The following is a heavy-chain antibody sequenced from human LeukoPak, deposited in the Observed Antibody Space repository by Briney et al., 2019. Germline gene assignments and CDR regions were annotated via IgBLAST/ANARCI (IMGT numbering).Heavy chain of an antibody. D-gene: IGHD3-16*01. CDR2: INSDGSSA. CDR1: GFTFSSYA. V-gene: IGHV3-74*01. Sequence: GGSLRLSCAASGFTFSSYAMSWVRQAPGKGLVWVSHINSDGSSATYADSVKGRFTISRDNAKNTLYLQMNSLRAEDTAVYYCTRGRGTINIFDYWGQGTLVTVSS. J-gene: IGHJ4*02. CDR3: TRGRGTINIFDY.